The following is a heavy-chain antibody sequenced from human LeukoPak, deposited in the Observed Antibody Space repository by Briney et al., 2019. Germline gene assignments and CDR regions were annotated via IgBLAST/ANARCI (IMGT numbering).Heavy chain of an antibody. V-gene: IGHV3-21*01. CDR3: AKAWYYYDSSGYPGPDY. CDR2: VSTSSSYI. Sequence: GGSLRLSCAASGFTFSSYSMNWVRQAPGKGLEWVSSVSTSSSYIYYADSVKGRFTISRDNPKNTLYLQMNSLRAEDTAVYYCAKAWYYYDSSGYPGPDYWGQGTLVTVSS. CDR1: GFTFSSYS. D-gene: IGHD3-22*01. J-gene: IGHJ4*02.